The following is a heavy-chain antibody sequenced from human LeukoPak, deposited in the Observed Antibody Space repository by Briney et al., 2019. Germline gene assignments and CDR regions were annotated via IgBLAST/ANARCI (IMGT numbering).Heavy chain of an antibody. Sequence: ASVKVSCKVSGYTLTELSMHWVRQAPGKGLEWMGGFDPEDGETIYAQKFQGRVTMTEDTSTDTAYMELSSLRSEDTAVYYCARGGHGVSGSPYYFDYWGQGTLVTVSS. J-gene: IGHJ4*02. CDR1: GYTLTELS. V-gene: IGHV1-24*01. CDR3: ARGGHGVSGSPYYFDY. D-gene: IGHD3-10*01. CDR2: FDPEDGET.